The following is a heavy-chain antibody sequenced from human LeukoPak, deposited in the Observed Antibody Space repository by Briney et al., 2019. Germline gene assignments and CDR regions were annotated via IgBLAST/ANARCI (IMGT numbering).Heavy chain of an antibody. CDR1: GGTFSSYA. CDR3: ARARNYDLWSGTYNWFDP. V-gene: IGHV1-69*13. J-gene: IGHJ5*02. CDR2: IIPIFGTA. Sequence: SVKVSCKASGGTFSSYAISWVRQAPGQGLEWMGGIIPIFGTANYAQKFQGRVTITADESTGTAYMELSSLRSEDTAVYYCARARNYDLWSGTYNWFDPWGQGTLVTVSS. D-gene: IGHD3-3*01.